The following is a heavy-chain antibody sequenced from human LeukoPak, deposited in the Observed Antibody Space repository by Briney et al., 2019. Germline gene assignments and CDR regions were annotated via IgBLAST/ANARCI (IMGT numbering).Heavy chain of an antibody. V-gene: IGHV4-39*07. CDR1: GGSISSSSYY. CDR3: ARDFIAAAGNWFDP. J-gene: IGHJ5*02. D-gene: IGHD6-13*01. CDR2: IYYSGST. Sequence: PSETLSLTCTVSGGSISSSSYYWGWIRQPPGKGLERIGSIYYSGSTYYNPSLKSRVTISVDTSKNQFSLKLSSVTAADTAVYYCARDFIAAAGNWFDPWGQGTLVTVSS.